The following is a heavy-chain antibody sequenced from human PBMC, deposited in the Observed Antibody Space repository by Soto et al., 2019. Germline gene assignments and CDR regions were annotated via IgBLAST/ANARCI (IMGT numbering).Heavy chain of an antibody. CDR1: GFTFNSYW. CDR3: ARGLAVAANWFDP. J-gene: IGHJ5*02. CDR2: IRQDGGEK. D-gene: IGHD6-19*01. Sequence: GGSLRLSCAASGFTFNSYWMSWVRQAPGKGLEWVANIRQDGGEKYYVDSVKGRFTISRDNAKNSLYLQMNSLRAEDTALYYCARGLAVAANWFDPWGQGTLVTVSS. V-gene: IGHV3-7*01.